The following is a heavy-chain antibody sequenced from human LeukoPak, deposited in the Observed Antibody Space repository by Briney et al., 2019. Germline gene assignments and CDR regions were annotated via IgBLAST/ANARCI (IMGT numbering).Heavy chain of an antibody. CDR3: ARALGGTAGYYFDY. V-gene: IGHV4-34*01. CDR2: INHSGST. Sequence: SETLSLTCAVYGGSFSGYYWSWIRQPPGKGLEWIGEINHSGSTNYNPSLKSRVTVSVDTSKNQFSLKLSSVTAADTAVYYCARALGGTAGYYFDYWGQGTLVTVSS. CDR1: GGSFSGYY. D-gene: IGHD2-21*02. J-gene: IGHJ4*02.